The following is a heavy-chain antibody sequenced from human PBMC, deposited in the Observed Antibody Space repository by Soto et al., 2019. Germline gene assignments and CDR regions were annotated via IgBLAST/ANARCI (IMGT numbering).Heavy chain of an antibody. CDR2: ISGSGGST. V-gene: IGHV3-23*01. J-gene: IGHJ4*02. Sequence: PGGSLRLSCAASGFTFSSYAMSWVRQAPGKGLEWVSAISGSGGSTYYADSVKGRSTISRDNSKNTLYLQMNSLRAEDTAVYYCAKDQSPIWFGDSLDYWGQGTLVTSPQ. CDR1: GFTFSSYA. D-gene: IGHD3-10*01. CDR3: AKDQSPIWFGDSLDY.